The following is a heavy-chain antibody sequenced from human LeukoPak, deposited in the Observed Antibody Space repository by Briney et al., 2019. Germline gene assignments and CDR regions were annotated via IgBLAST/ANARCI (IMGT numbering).Heavy chain of an antibody. CDR2: IYYSGST. CDR1: GGSISSSSYY. CDR3: ARGAYSSGWYPGY. Sequence: SETLSLTCTVSGGSISSSSYYWGWIRQPPGKGLEWIGSIYYSGSTNYNPSLKSRVTISVDTSKNQFSLKLSSVTAADTAVYYCARGAYSSGWYPGYWGQGTLVTVSS. J-gene: IGHJ4*02. V-gene: IGHV4-39*07. D-gene: IGHD6-19*01.